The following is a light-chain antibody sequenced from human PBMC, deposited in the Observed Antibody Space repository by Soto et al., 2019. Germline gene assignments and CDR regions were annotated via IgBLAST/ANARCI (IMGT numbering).Light chain of an antibody. CDR3: QQRSNWPRT. Sequence: EIVLTQSPATLSLSPGERATLSCRASQSVSSYLAWYQQKPGQAPRLLIYDASNRATGIPARFSGSGSGTDFTLTISSLEPEDIAVYFCQQRSNWPRTFGQGTKVDIK. J-gene: IGKJ1*01. CDR2: DAS. V-gene: IGKV3-11*01. CDR1: QSVSSY.